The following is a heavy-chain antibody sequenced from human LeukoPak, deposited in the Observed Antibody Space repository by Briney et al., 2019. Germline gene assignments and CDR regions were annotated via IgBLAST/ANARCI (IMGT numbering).Heavy chain of an antibody. CDR2: IYYSGST. Sequence: SQTLSLTCTVSGGSISSGGYYWSWIRQHPGKGLEWIGYIYYSGSTYYNPSFKSRVTISVDTSKNQFSLKLSSVTAADTAVYYCARAGRFPPWFDPWGQGTLVTVSS. V-gene: IGHV4-31*03. CDR1: GGSISSGGYY. CDR3: ARAGRFPPWFDP. D-gene: IGHD2-21*01. J-gene: IGHJ5*02.